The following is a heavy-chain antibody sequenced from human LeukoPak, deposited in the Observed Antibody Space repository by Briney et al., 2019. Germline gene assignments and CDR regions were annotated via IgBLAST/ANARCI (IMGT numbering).Heavy chain of an antibody. CDR1: GYSLTNYW. Sequence: GESLKISCKGSGYSLTNYWIGWVRQMPGKGLEWMGIMYPGDSDTRYSPSSQGQITISADKSISTTYLQWSSLKASDTAIYYCAASTYGSGSYVAFDSWGQGTLVSVSS. CDR2: MYPGDSDT. D-gene: IGHD3-10*01. CDR3: AASTYGSGSYVAFDS. V-gene: IGHV5-51*01. J-gene: IGHJ4*02.